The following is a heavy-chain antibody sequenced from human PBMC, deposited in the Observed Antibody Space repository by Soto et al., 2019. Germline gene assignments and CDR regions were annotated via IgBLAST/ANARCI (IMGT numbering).Heavy chain of an antibody. CDR1: GFTFSAYS. Sequence: GGSLRLSCAASGFTFSAYSMNWVRQAPGKGLQWVSSVISSSGNISYADSVKGRFTISRDNSKNTLYLQMNSLRAEDTAVYYCAKKGSDTAMAPYYFDYWGQGTLVTVSS. J-gene: IGHJ4*02. CDR2: VISSSGNI. D-gene: IGHD5-18*01. CDR3: AKKGSDTAMAPYYFDY. V-gene: IGHV3-23*01.